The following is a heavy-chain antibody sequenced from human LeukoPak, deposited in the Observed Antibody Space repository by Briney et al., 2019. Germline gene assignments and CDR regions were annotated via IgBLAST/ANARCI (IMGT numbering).Heavy chain of an antibody. Sequence: GGSLRLSCAASGFTFSSYTMSWVRQAPGKGPEWVSTITTSDGNTYYADSVKGRFTVSRDNSKNTMYLQMNNLRAEDTAVYYCARGATVLSPFDYWGQGTLVTVSS. D-gene: IGHD4-23*01. V-gene: IGHV3-23*01. CDR2: ITTSDGNT. J-gene: IGHJ4*02. CDR3: ARGATVLSPFDY. CDR1: GFTFSSYT.